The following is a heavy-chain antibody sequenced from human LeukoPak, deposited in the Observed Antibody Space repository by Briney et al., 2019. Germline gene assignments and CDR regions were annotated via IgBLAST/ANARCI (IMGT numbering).Heavy chain of an antibody. CDR3: ARHKDYYYSYMDV. CDR2: IYYSGST. V-gene: IGHV4-39*01. J-gene: IGHJ6*03. CDR1: GDSISTSSYY. Sequence: SSETLSLTCSVSGDSISTSSYYWGWIRQPPGKGLEWIGTIYYSGSTYYNPSLTSRVTISVDTSKNQFSLKLSSVTAADTAVYYCARHKDYYYSYMDVWGKGTTVTISS.